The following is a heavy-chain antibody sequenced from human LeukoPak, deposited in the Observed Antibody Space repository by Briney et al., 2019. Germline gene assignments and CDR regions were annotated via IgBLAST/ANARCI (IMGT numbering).Heavy chain of an antibody. CDR1: GLTFSNYA. V-gene: IGHV3-23*01. D-gene: IGHD6-6*01. CDR2: ISGSGGTT. Sequence: GGSLRLSCAASGLTFSNYAMSWVRQAPGKGLEWVSAISGSGGTTYYADSVTGRFTISRDNSKNTLYLQMNSLRAEDTAVYYCAKDLWAPRPYYFDYWGQGNLVTVSS. CDR3: AKDLWAPRPYYFDY. J-gene: IGHJ4*02.